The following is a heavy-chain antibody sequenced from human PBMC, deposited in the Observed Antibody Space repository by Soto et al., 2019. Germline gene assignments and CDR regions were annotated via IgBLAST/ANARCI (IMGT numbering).Heavy chain of an antibody. CDR2: INPNSGGT. J-gene: IGHJ4*02. Sequence: ASVKVSCKASGYTFTGYYMHWVRQAPGQGLEWMGWINPNSGGTNYAQKFQGWVSMTRDTPISTAYMELSRLRSDDTAVDYCARVTHLGRPDSIFDYWGQGTLVTVSS. D-gene: IGHD7-27*01. CDR1: GYTFTGYY. V-gene: IGHV1-2*04. CDR3: ARVTHLGRPDSIFDY.